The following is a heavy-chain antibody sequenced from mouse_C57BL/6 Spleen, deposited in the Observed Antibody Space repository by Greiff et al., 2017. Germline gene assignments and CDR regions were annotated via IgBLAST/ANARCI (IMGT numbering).Heavy chain of an antibody. D-gene: IGHD2-2*01. CDR1: GYTFTDYY. Sequence: QVQLQQSGAELVRPGASVKLSCKASGYTFTDYYINWVKQRPGQGLEWIARIYPGSGNTYYNEKFKGKATLTAEKSSSTAYMQLSSLTSEDSAVYFCAREGLWFSMDYWGQGTSVTVSS. J-gene: IGHJ4*01. CDR2: IYPGSGNT. CDR3: AREGLWFSMDY. V-gene: IGHV1-76*01.